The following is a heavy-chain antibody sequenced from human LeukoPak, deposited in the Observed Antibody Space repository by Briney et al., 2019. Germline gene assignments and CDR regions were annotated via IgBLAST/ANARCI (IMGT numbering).Heavy chain of an antibody. J-gene: IGHJ3*02. CDR2: IHYSGST. CDR1: GYSISSGYY. Sequence: SETLSLTCTVSGYSISSGYYWGWIRQPPGKGLEWIGSIHYSGSTSYNPSLKSRVTISVDTSKNQFSLKLSSVTAADTAVYYCARGRPYYYDGSGPTENDAFDIWGQGTMVTVSS. CDR3: ARGRPYYYDGSGPTENDAFDI. V-gene: IGHV4-38-2*02. D-gene: IGHD3-22*01.